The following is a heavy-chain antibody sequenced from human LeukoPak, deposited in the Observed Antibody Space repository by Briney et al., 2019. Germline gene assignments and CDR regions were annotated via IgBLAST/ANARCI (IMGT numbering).Heavy chain of an antibody. CDR3: ARDRTEIAVAGRDLGY. CDR2: INPNSGGT. D-gene: IGHD6-19*01. CDR1: GYTFTGYY. J-gene: IGHJ4*02. V-gene: IGHV1-2*02. Sequence: ASVKVSCKASGYTFTGYYMHWVRQAPGQGLEWMGWINPNSGGTNYAQKFQGRVTMTRDTSISTAYMELSRLRSDDTAVYYCARDRTEIAVAGRDLGYWGQGTLVTVSS.